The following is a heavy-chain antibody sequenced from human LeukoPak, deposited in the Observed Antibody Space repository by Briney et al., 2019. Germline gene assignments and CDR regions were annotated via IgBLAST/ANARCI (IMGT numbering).Heavy chain of an antibody. V-gene: IGHV1-69*05. CDR2: IIPIFGTA. J-gene: IGHJ6*03. CDR1: GGTFSSYA. D-gene: IGHD3-3*01. CDR3: ASKEGFLEWSSDYYYMDV. Sequence: SVKVSCKASGGTFSSYAISWVRQAPGQGLEWMGGIIPIFGTANYAQKFQGRVTITTDESTSTAYMELSSLRSEDTAVYYCASKEGFLEWSSDYYYMDVWGKGTTVTVSS.